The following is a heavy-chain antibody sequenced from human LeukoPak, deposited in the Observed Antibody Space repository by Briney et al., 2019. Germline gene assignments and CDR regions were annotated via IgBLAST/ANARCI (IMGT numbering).Heavy chain of an antibody. CDR1: GFTFSSYG. CDR3: ASLSIAAAGTSFDY. D-gene: IGHD6-13*01. CDR2: IRYDGSNK. Sequence: PGGSLRLSCAASGFTFSSYGMHWVRQAPGKGLEWVAFIRYDGSNKYYADSVKGRFTISRDNSKNTLYLQMNSLRAEDTAVYYCASLSIAAAGTSFDYWGQGTLVTVSS. J-gene: IGHJ4*02. V-gene: IGHV3-30*02.